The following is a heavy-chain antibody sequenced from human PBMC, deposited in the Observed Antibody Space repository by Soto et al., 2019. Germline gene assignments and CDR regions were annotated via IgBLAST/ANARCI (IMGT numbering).Heavy chain of an antibody. CDR1: GYTFTSYA. D-gene: IGHD6-19*01. V-gene: IGHV1-3*05. Sequence: QVQLVQSGAEEKKPGASVKVSCKASGYTFTSYAMHWVRQAPGQRLEWMGWINAGNGNTKYSQKFQGRVIITRDTSASTVYMELSSLRSEDTAVYYCARGHGIAVVDYYWGQGTLVTVSS. CDR2: INAGNGNT. CDR3: ARGHGIAVVDYY. J-gene: IGHJ4*02.